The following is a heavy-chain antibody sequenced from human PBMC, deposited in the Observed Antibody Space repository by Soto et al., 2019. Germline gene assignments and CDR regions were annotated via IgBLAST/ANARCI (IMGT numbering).Heavy chain of an antibody. J-gene: IGHJ6*02. CDR2: IESGGTA. CDR1: GFTVSSRY. D-gene: IGHD2-21*02. Sequence: GSLRLSCNASGFTVSSRYMSWVRQAPGMGLEWVAVIESGGTAHYADSVKGRFTISRDNPNNIIYLQLHTLRAEDTAVYYCAKDLGPLKLLNYVFYVLDVWGQRTTDTVSS. V-gene: IGHV3-53*01. CDR3: AKDLGPLKLLNYVFYVLDV.